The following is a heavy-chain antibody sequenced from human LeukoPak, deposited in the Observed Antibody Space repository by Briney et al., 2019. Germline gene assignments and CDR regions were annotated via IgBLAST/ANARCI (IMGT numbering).Heavy chain of an antibody. Sequence: GRSLRLSCAASGFTFSSYGMHWVRQAPGKGLEWVAVIWYDGSNKYYADSVKGRFTIFRDDAKNSLYLQVDSLRAEDTAVYSCARWGLAYAIDYWGQGTLVTVSS. J-gene: IGHJ4*02. CDR2: IWYDGSNK. CDR1: GFTFSSYG. V-gene: IGHV3-33*01. D-gene: IGHD2-8*01. CDR3: ARWGLAYAIDY.